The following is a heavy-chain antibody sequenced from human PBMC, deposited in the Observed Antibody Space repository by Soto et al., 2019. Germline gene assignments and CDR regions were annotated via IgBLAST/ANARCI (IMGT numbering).Heavy chain of an antibody. Sequence: QVLLVESGGGVVQPGRSLRLSCEASESIFRGYGMHWVRQAPGKGLEWVAIIRFDGSNINYADFVMGRFTISRDNSKNSLYLEMNSLRVEDTAVYYCARDGVGTTTFWGYLDYWGQGILDTVSS. CDR3: ARDGVGTTTFWGYLDY. CDR2: IRFDGSNI. V-gene: IGHV3-33*01. J-gene: IGHJ4*02. CDR1: ESIFRGYG. D-gene: IGHD1-26*01.